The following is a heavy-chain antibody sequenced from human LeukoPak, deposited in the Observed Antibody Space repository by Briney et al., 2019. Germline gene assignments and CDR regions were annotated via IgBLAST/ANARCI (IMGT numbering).Heavy chain of an antibody. CDR2: IYHSGST. V-gene: IGHV4-38-2*02. J-gene: IGHJ5*02. D-gene: IGHD3-3*01. CDR1: GYSISSGYY. CDR3: ARVRFLEWYNWFDP. Sequence: SETLSLTCTVSGYSISSGYYWGWIRQPPGKGLEWIGSIYHSGSTYYNPSLKSRVTISVDTSKNQFSLKLSSVTATDTAVYYCARVRFLEWYNWFDPWGQGTLVTVSS.